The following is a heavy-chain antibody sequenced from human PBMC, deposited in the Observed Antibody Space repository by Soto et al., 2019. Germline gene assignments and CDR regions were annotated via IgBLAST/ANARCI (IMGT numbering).Heavy chain of an antibody. D-gene: IGHD2-2*01. CDR1: GGTFSSYA. J-gene: IGHJ4*02. CDR3: ARARAPRVVPAATAVDY. V-gene: IGHV1-69*13. CDR2: IIPIFGTA. Sequence: ASVKVSCKASGGTFSSYAISWVRQAPGQGLEWMGGIIPIFGTANYAQKFQGRVTITADESTSTAYMELSSLRSEDTAVYYCARARAPRVVPAATAVDYWGQGTLVTVSS.